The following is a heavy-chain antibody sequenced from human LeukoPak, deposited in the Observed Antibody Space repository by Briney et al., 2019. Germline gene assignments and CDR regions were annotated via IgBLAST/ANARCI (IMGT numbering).Heavy chain of an antibody. V-gene: IGHV4-30-4*08. D-gene: IGHD6-19*01. J-gene: IGHJ6*03. CDR3: ARDIAVAGTRYYYYYMDV. CDR2: IYYSGST. CDR1: GGSISSGDYY. Sequence: KASQTLSLTCTVSGGSISSGDYYWSWIRQPPGKGLEWIGYIYYSGSTYYNPSLKSRFTISVDTSKNQFSLKLSSVTAADTAVYYCARDIAVAGTRYYYYYMDVWGKGTTVTVSS.